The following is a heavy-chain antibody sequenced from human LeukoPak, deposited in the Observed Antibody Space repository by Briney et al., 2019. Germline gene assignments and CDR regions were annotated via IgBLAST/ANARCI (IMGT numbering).Heavy chain of an antibody. CDR1: GYTFTSYG. Sequence: SVKVSCKASGYTFTSYGISWVRQAPGQGLEWMGGIIPIFGTANYAQKFQGRVTITADESTSTAYMELSSLRSEDTAVYYCAREPSPRGRIQSYGSGSHGPNGMDVWGQGTTVTVSS. D-gene: IGHD3-10*01. CDR3: AREPSPRGRIQSYGSGSHGPNGMDV. CDR2: IIPIFGTA. J-gene: IGHJ6*02. V-gene: IGHV1-69*13.